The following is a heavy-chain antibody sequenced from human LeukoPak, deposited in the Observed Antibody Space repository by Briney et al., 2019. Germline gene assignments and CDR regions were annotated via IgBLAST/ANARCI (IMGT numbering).Heavy chain of an antibody. CDR2: INPNSGGT. J-gene: IGHJ4*02. CDR3: ARRERTTSWEGDDY. CDR1: GYTFTDYL. Sequence: ASVKVSCKAFGYTFTDYLIHWVRQAPGQGLEWMGWINPNSGGTNSAQKFQGRVSMTRDTSISAAFMELSRLTSDDTAVYYCARRERTTSWEGDDYWGQGTLVTVSS. D-gene: IGHD2-2*01. V-gene: IGHV1-2*02.